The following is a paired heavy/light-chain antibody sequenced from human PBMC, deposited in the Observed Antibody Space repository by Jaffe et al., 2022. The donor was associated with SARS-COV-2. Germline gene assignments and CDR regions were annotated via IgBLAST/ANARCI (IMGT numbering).Light chain of an antibody. CDR3: QYYDGSRWT. J-gene: IGKJ1*01. CDR1: QSVTNTY. CDR2: GAS. Sequence: EIVLTQSPGTLSLSPGEKVTLSCRASQSVTNTYLAWYQQKPGQAPRLLLYGASNRDIGIPDRFSGSGSGTDFILTISRLEPEDFAVYSCQYYDGSRWTFGQGTKVEVK. V-gene: IGKV3-20*01.
Heavy chain of an antibody. J-gene: IGHJ4*02. Sequence: QLQLQESGPGLVKPSETLSLTCTVSGDSITTTSHYWGWIRQPPGKGLEWIGSIHHSGTTFYDPSLKSRVTISVDTSRNQFSLNLNSVIAADTAIYYCAKHSGPRYSGSGSFNNWGQGTLVTVSS. CDR3: AKHSGPRYSGSGSFNN. CDR1: GDSITTTSHY. CDR2: IHHSGTT. V-gene: IGHV4-39*01. D-gene: IGHD3-10*01.